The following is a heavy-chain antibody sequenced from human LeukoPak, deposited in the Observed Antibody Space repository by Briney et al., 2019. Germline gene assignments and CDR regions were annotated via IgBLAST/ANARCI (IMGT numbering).Heavy chain of an antibody. Sequence: PSQTLSLTCTVSGGSISSGDYYWSWIRQPPGKGLEWIGYIYYSGSTYYNPSLKSRVTISVDTSKNQFSLKLSSVTAADTAVYYCASLHAPYYYYYYYVDAWGKGTTVTVSS. V-gene: IGHV4-30-4*08. CDR1: GGSISSGDYY. CDR3: ASLHAPYYYYYYYVDA. D-gene: IGHD4-11*01. J-gene: IGHJ6*03. CDR2: IYYSGST.